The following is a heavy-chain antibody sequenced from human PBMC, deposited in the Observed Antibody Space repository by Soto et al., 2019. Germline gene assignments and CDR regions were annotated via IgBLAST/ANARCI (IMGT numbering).Heavy chain of an antibody. V-gene: IGHV1-18*01. CDR3: ARDSYDLWSGPWGMDV. Sequence: ASVKVSCKASGYTFTSYGISWVRQAPGQGLEWMGWISAYNGNTNYAQKLQGRVTMTTDTSTSTAYMELRSLRSDDTAVYYCARDSYDLWSGPWGMDVWGQGTTVTVSS. CDR1: GYTFTSYG. D-gene: IGHD3-3*01. CDR2: ISAYNGNT. J-gene: IGHJ6*02.